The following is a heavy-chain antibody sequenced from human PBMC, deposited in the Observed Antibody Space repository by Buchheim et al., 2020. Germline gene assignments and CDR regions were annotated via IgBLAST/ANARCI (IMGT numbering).Heavy chain of an antibody. J-gene: IGHJ4*02. CDR2: LFYTGST. D-gene: IGHD2-2*01. CDR3: AAYCSTTSCTFDY. CDR1: GGSISSYY. Sequence: QVQLQESGPGLVKPSETLSLTCTVSGGSISSYYWSWIRQPPGKGLEWIGYLFYTGSTNYNPSLKSRVAISVATSKKQFSLKLSSVTAADTAVYYCAAYCSTTSCTFDYWGQGTL. V-gene: IGHV4-59*01.